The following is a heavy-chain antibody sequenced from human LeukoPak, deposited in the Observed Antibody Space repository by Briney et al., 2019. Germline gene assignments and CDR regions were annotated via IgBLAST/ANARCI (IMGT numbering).Heavy chain of an antibody. V-gene: IGHV4-38-2*02. CDR3: ARGDGYYPGLLGY. D-gene: IGHD5-24*01. CDR2: IYHSGTT. J-gene: IGHJ4*02. CDR1: GYSINSGSS. Sequence: SGTLSLTCTVSGYSINSGSSWGWIRQSPGKGLEWLGSIYHSGTTYYTPSLKSRVTIAVDTSKNQFSLKLSSVTAADTAVYYCARGDGYYPGLLGYWGQGTLVTVSS.